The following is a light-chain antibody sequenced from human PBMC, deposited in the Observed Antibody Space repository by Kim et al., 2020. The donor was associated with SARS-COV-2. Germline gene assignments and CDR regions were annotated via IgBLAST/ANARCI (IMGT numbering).Light chain of an antibody. CDR1: QNINNY. V-gene: IGKV1-9*01. CDR2: VAS. J-gene: IGKJ2*01. Sequence: SASVGDRVTIACRASQNINNYLAWYQQNPGKAPKLLIYVASTLQSGVPSRFRGSVSGTDFTLTISSLQPEDFATYYCQQLKTYPQTFGQETKLEI. CDR3: QQLKTYPQT.